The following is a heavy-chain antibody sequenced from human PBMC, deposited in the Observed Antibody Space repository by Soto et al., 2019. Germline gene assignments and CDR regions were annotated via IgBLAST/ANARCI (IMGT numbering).Heavy chain of an antibody. CDR2: ISSSSSYI. CDR3: AREGDSSSWYSPYYYGMDV. Sequence: GWSLRVSCASSVFTFISYSMNWVRQAPGKGLEWVSSISSSSSYIYYADSVKGRFTISRDNAKNSLYLQMNSLGAEDTAVYYCAREGDSSSWYSPYYYGMDVWGQGTTVTVSS. CDR1: VFTFISYS. V-gene: IGHV3-21*01. D-gene: IGHD6-13*01. J-gene: IGHJ6*02.